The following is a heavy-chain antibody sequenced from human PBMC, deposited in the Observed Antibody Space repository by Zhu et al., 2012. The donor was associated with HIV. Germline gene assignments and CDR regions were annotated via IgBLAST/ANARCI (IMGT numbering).Heavy chain of an antibody. Sequence: QVQLQESGPGLVKPSETLSLTCTVSGGSISRDNYFWGWIRQPPGKGLEWIGSFYYGGTTYYKSSLKSRVTISVDTSKNHFSLKLSSVTAADTAVYYCAAYIYASGRTLDSWGPEPWPPSPQ. J-gene: IGHJ5*01. CDR3: AAYIYASGRTLDS. CDR2: FYYGGTT. V-gene: IGHV4-39*02. D-gene: IGHD3-10*01. CDR1: GGSISRDNYF.